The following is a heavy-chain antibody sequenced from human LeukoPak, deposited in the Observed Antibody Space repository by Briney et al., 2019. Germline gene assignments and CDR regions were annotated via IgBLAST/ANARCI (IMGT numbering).Heavy chain of an antibody. V-gene: IGHV4-59*01. J-gene: IGHJ4*02. CDR3: ARELPSSGWSPYYFDY. D-gene: IGHD6-19*01. CDR2: IYYSGST. CDR1: GGSISSYY. Sequence: PSETLSLTCTVSGGSISSYYWSWIRQPPGKGLEWIGYIYYSGSTNYNPSLKSRVTISVDTSKNQFSLKLSSVTAADTAVYYCARELPSSGWSPYYFDYWGQGTLVTVSS.